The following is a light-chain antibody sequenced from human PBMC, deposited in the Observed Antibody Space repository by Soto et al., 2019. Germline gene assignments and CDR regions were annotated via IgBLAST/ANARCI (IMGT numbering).Light chain of an antibody. CDR3: TSFTLTPTPMV. V-gene: IGLV2-14*03. Sequence: QSVLTQPASVSGSPGQSITISCTGTSSDIGVYNSVSWYQQHPGKAPKLIIYEVSHRPSGVSNRFSGSKSGNTASLTISGLQPEDESFYYCTSFTLTPTPMVFGGGTTLTVL. CDR1: SSDIGVYNS. J-gene: IGLJ2*01. CDR2: EVS.